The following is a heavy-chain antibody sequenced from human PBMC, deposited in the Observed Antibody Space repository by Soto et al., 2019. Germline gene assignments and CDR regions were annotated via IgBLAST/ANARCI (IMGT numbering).Heavy chain of an antibody. V-gene: IGHV1-46*01. J-gene: IGHJ6*02. CDR3: ATRDLSYSEFWSGYSLDYGVDV. Sequence: ASVKVSCKASGNTLTYYYMQWVRQAPGQGLEWMGIINPSGESTGYAQKFQGGVKITRDTSTSTVYMELSSLTSDDSAVYFCATRDLSYSEFWSGYSLDYGVDVWGQATTVTVSS. CDR1: GNTLTYYY. CDR2: INPSGEST. D-gene: IGHD3-3*01.